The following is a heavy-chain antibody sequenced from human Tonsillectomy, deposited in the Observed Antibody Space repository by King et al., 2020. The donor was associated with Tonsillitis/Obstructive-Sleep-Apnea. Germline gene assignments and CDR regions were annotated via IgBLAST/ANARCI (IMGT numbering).Heavy chain of an antibody. CDR1: GGSISSYS. J-gene: IGHJ3*02. CDR2: MYYSEST. Sequence: VQLQESGPGLVKPSETLSLTCTVSGGSISSYSWSWIRQPPGKGLEWIGYMYYSESTNYNPSLKIRVTISVDTSKHQFSLKLSSVTAADTAVYYCARDMVLEAGGDAFDIWGQGTMVTVSS. CDR3: ARDMVLEAGGDAFDI. V-gene: IGHV4-59*01. D-gene: IGHD2-8*01.